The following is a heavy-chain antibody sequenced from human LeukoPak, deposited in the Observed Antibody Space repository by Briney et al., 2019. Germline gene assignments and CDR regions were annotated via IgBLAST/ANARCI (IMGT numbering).Heavy chain of an antibody. Sequence: GASVKVSCKASGYTFTSYYMHWVRQAPGQGLEWMGWINPNSGGTNYAQKFQGRVTMTRDTSISTAYMELSRLRSEDTAVYYCARAANRYSGQYYMDVWGKGTTVTISS. CDR3: ARAANRYSGQYYMDV. CDR1: GYTFTSYY. J-gene: IGHJ6*03. V-gene: IGHV1-2*02. D-gene: IGHD5-12*01. CDR2: INPNSGGT.